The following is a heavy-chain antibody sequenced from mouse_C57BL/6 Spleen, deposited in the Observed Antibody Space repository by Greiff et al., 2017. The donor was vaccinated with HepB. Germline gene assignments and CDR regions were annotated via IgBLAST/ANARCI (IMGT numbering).Heavy chain of an antibody. CDR2: ISDGGSYT. Sequence: EVQLVESGGGLVKPGGSLKLSCAASGFTFSSYAMSWVRQTPEKRLEWVATISDGGSYTYYPDNVKGRFTISRDNAKNNLYLQRSHLKSEDTAMYYCARDRGTVHYFDYWGQGTTLTVSS. D-gene: IGHD2-14*01. V-gene: IGHV5-4*01. J-gene: IGHJ2*01. CDR1: GFTFSSYA. CDR3: ARDRGTVHYFDY.